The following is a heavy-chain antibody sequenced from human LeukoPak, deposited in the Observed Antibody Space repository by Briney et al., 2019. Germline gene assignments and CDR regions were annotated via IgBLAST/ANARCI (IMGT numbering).Heavy chain of an antibody. CDR3: ASHKY. CDR2: IKKDGSEK. Sequence: GGSLRLSCAASGFTFSDYWMSWVRQAPGKGLEWVANIKKDGSEKHYVDSVKGRFTISRDNTKNSLYLQMNSLRAEDTAVYYCASHKYWGQGTLVTVSS. V-gene: IGHV3-7*01. CDR1: GFTFSDYW. J-gene: IGHJ4*02.